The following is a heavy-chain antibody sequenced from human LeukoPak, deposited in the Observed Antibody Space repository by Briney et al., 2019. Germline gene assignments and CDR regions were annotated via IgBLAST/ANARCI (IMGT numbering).Heavy chain of an antibody. J-gene: IGHJ6*03. V-gene: IGHV3-23*01. D-gene: IGHD3-3*01. CDR2: ISGGAGST. CDR1: AITFSTYA. CDR3: AKDKYNFWSGSNYYYMDV. Sequence: GSLRLSCAASAITFSTYAMSWVRQAPGKGLECVSVISGGAGSTYYADSVKGRFTISRDNSKNTLYLQMNSLRAEDTAVYYCAKDKYNFWSGSNYYYMDVWGKGTTVTVSS.